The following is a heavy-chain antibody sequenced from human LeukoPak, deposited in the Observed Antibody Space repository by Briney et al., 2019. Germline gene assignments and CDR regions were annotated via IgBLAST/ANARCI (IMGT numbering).Heavy chain of an antibody. Sequence: GGSLRLSCAASGFTFSDYYMGWIRQAPGKGLEWVSYISSSGSDKYYADSVEGRFTISRDNAKNSLYLQMNSLRAEDTAVYYCARARGSYAFDVWGQGTMVTVSS. V-gene: IGHV3-11*04. D-gene: IGHD3-10*01. CDR2: ISSSGSDK. CDR3: ARARGSYAFDV. J-gene: IGHJ3*01. CDR1: GFTFSDYY.